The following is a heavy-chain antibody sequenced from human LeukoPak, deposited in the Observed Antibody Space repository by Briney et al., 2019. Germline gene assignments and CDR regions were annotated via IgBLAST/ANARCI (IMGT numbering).Heavy chain of an antibody. CDR2: ISSNGGST. D-gene: IGHD1-26*01. J-gene: IGHJ4*02. CDR3: ASGREEWELYFDY. Sequence: GGSLRLSCAASGFTFSSYAMHWVRQAPGKGLEYVSAISSNGGSTYCANSVKGRFTISRDNSKNTLYLQMGSLRAEDMAVYYCASGREEWELYFDYWGQGTLVTVSS. V-gene: IGHV3-64*01. CDR1: GFTFSSYA.